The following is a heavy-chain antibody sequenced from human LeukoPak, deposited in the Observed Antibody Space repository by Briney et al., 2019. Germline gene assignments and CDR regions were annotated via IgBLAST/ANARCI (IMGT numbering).Heavy chain of an antibody. CDR3: ARGESWSTPDY. J-gene: IGHJ4*02. CDR1: GFTFRSYW. Sequence: GGSLRLSCAASGFTFRSYWMTWVRQAPGKGLEWVANIKKDGSDKYYVDSVKGRFTISRDNAKNSLYLQMNSLRAEDTAVYYCARGESWSTPDYWGQGTLVTVSS. D-gene: IGHD6-13*01. CDR2: IKKDGSDK. V-gene: IGHV3-7*01.